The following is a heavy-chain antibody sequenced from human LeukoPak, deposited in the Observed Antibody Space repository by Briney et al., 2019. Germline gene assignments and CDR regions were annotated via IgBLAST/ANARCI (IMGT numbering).Heavy chain of an antibody. CDR3: ARAGYEYSSSLSYYYYMDV. CDR1: GGSISSSSYY. CDR2: IYYSGTT. J-gene: IGHJ6*03. V-gene: IGHV4-39*07. Sequence: PSETLSLTCTVSGGSISSSSYYWGWIRQPPGKGLEWIGSIYYSGTTYYNLSLKSRVTISVDTSKNQFSLKLSSVTAADTAVYYCARAGYEYSSSLSYYYYMDVWGKGTTVTVSS. D-gene: IGHD6-6*01.